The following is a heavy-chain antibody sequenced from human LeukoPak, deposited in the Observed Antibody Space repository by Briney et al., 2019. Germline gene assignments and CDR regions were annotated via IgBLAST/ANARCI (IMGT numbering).Heavy chain of an antibody. CDR3: SKGTYDDFWSGYYTEDSYYYGMEV. J-gene: IGHJ6*02. CDR2: INSDGSST. CDR1: GITFSSYW. D-gene: IGHD3-3*01. V-gene: IGHV3-74*01. Sequence: GGSLRLSCAASGITFSSYWMHWVRQAPGKGLVWVSRINSDGSSTGYADSVKGRFTISRDNAKNTLYLQMNSLRAEDTAVYYCSKGTYDDFWSGYYTEDSYYYGMEVWGQGTTVTVSS.